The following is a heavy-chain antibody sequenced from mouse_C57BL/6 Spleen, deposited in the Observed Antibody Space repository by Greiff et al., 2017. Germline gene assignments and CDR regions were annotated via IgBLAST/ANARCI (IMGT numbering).Heavy chain of an antibody. CDR1: GFTINDYY. J-gene: IGHJ2*01. CDR2: IDPEDGET. Sequence: EVQLQQSGAELVKPGASVKLSCTASGFTINDYYMHWVKQRPEQGLEWIGRIDPEDGETKYAQKFQGKATITADTSSNTAYLQLSSLTSEDTAVYYCARHGSSSHLDYWGQGTTLTVSS. V-gene: IGHV14-2*01. D-gene: IGHD1-1*01. CDR3: ARHGSSSHLDY.